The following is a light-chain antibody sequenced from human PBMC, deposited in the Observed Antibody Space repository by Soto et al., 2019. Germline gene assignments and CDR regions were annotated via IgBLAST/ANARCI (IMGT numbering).Light chain of an antibody. J-gene: IGLJ3*02. V-gene: IGLV8-61*01. CDR1: SGSVSTYNY. CDR2: NTY. CDR3: LLFMSGGISV. Sequence: QNVVTQETSFSVSPGGTVTLTCGLTSGSVSTYNYPSWYQQTPGQAPRTLIYNTYTRTAGVPDRFSGSILGNKAALTITGAQADDESDYYCLLFMSGGISVFGGGTKLTVL.